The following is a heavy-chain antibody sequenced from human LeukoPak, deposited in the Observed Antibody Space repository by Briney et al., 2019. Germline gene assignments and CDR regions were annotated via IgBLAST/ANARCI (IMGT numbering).Heavy chain of an antibody. J-gene: IGHJ4*02. Sequence: SVKVSCKASGYTFTSYGISWVRQAPGQGLEWMGRIIPILGIANYAQKFQGRVTITADKSTSTAYMELSSLRSEDTAVYYCAREYSSGWYYFDYWGQGTLVTVSS. CDR2: IIPILGIA. D-gene: IGHD6-19*01. CDR3: AREYSSGWYYFDY. CDR1: GYTFTSYG. V-gene: IGHV1-69*04.